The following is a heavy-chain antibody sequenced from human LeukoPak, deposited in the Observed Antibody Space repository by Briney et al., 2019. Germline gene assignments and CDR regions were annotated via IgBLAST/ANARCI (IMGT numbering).Heavy chain of an antibody. J-gene: IGHJ4*02. V-gene: IGHV1-18*01. CDR1: GYTFTSYG. Sequence: ASVKVSCKASGYTFTSYGISWVRQAPGQGLEWMGWISAYNGNTNYAQKLQGRVTMTTDTSTSTAYMELRSLRSDDTAVYYCARGNSITMVRGVNDYWGQGTLVTVSS. D-gene: IGHD3-10*01. CDR3: ARGNSITMVRGVNDY. CDR2: ISAYNGNT.